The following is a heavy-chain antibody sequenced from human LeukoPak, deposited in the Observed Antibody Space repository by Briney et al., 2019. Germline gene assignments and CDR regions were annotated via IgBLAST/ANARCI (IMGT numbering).Heavy chain of an antibody. V-gene: IGHV4-39*01. CDR2: IYYSGST. Sequence: PSETLSLTCTVSGGSISSYYWGWIRQPPGKGLEWIGSIYYSGSTYYNPSLKSRVTISVDTSKNQFSLKLSSVTAADTAVYYCARLSITMVRGVIYGLFDYWGQGTLVTVSS. CDR3: ARLSITMVRGVIYGLFDY. CDR1: GGSISSYY. J-gene: IGHJ4*02. D-gene: IGHD3-10*01.